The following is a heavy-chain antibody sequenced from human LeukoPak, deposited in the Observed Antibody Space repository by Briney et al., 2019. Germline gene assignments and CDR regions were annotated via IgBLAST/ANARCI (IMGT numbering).Heavy chain of an antibody. CDR2: INHSGST. J-gene: IGHJ4*02. Sequence: SETLSLTCAVYGGSFSGYYWSWIRQPPGKGLEWIGEINHSGSTNYNSSLKSRVTISVDTSKNQFSLKLSSVTAADTAVYYCAGESGPFDYWGQGTLVTVSS. D-gene: IGHD3-10*01. CDR1: GGSFSGYY. V-gene: IGHV4-34*01. CDR3: AGESGPFDY.